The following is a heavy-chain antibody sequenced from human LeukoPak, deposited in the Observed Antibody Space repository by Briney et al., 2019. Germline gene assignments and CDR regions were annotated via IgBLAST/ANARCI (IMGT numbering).Heavy chain of an antibody. CDR1: GGSISSYY. Sequence: KTSETLSLTCTVSGGSISSYYWSWIRQPPGKGLEWIGYIYYSGSTNYNPSLKSRVTISVDTSKNQFSLKLSSVTAADTAVYYCASGCGYDSRGYYYDYWGQGTLVTVSS. CDR3: ASGCGYDSRGYYYDY. D-gene: IGHD3-22*01. J-gene: IGHJ4*02. V-gene: IGHV4-59*01. CDR2: IYYSGST.